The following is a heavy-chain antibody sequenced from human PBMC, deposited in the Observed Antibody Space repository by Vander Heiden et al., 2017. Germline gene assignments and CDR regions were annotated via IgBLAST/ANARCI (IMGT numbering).Heavy chain of an antibody. CDR2: MYYSGST. J-gene: IGHJ5*02. Sequence: QLQLQESGPGLVKPSETLSLTCTVSGVSISSSSYYWGWIRQPPGKGLEWIGSMYYSGSTYYNPSLKGRVTISVDTSKNQFSLKLSSVTAADTALYYCARHTDVGGNWFDPWGQGTLVTVSS. CDR3: ARHTDVGGNWFDP. D-gene: IGHD1-26*01. CDR1: GVSISSSSYY. V-gene: IGHV4-39*01.